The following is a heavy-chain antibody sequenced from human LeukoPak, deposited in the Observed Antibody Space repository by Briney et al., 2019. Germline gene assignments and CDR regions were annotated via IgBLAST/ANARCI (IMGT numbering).Heavy chain of an antibody. V-gene: IGHV1-2*02. CDR3: ARVGANNWFDP. CDR2: INPNSGGT. Sequence: ASVTVSFKASGYTFTGYYMHWVRQAPGQGLEWMGWINPNSGGTNYAQKFQGRITMTRDTSISTAYMELSRLRSDDTAVYYCARVGANNWFDPWGQGTLVTVSS. J-gene: IGHJ5*02. D-gene: IGHD3-16*01. CDR1: GYTFTGYY.